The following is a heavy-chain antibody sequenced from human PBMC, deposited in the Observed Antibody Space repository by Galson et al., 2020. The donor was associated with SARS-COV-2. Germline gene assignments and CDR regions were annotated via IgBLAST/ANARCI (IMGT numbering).Heavy chain of an antibody. D-gene: IGHD2-15*01. Sequence: GGSLRLSCEASGFGFSYYWMSWVRQAPGRGLEWVANIKHDGSEKYYVDSVKGRFTISRDNPKNSLYLQMNNLRVEDTAVYHCARVDCSGGSWYPGNYWGQGTLVTVSS. V-gene: IGHV3-7*03. CDR1: GFGFSYYW. J-gene: IGHJ4*02. CDR3: ARVDCSGGSWYPGNY. CDR2: IKHDGSEK.